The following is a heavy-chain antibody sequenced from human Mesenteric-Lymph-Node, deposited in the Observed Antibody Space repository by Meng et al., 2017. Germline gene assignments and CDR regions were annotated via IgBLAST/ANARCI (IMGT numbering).Heavy chain of an antibody. Sequence: QRQESGSGLVKPSEALFLTFSVSGGSISTSGYYWGWIRQPPGKGLEWIGSIGHSGTTYYTPSLRRRVTVSIDTSKNQFSLEVTSVTAADTAVYYCVRSSGWVRTGFNPWGQGTLVTVSS. J-gene: IGHJ5*02. CDR2: IGHSGTT. D-gene: IGHD6-19*01. V-gene: IGHV4-39*01. CDR3: VRSSGWVRTGFNP. CDR1: GGSISTSGYY.